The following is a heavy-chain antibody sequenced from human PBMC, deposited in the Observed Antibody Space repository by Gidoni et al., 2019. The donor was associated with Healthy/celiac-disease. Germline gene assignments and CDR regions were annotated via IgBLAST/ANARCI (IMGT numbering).Heavy chain of an antibody. CDR2: FDPEDGET. Sequence: QVQLVQSGAEVKKPGASVKVSCKVSGYTLTELSMHWVRQAPGKGLEWMGGFDPEDGETIYAQKFQGRVTMTEDTSTDTAYMELSSLRSEDTAVYYCATTRWRSYYDSSGYYNAFDIWGQGTMVTVSS. D-gene: IGHD3-22*01. V-gene: IGHV1-24*01. CDR1: GYTLTELS. J-gene: IGHJ3*02. CDR3: ATTRWRSYYDSSGYYNAFDI.